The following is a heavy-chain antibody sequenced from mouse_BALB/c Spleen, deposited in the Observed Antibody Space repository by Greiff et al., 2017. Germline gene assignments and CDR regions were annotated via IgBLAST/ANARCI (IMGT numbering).Heavy chain of an antibody. CDR2: ISSGGGST. CDR1: GFAFSSYD. V-gene: IGHV5-12-1*01. CDR3: ARHQGGNYGYAMDY. D-gene: IGHD2-1*01. Sequence: EVQGVESGGGLVKPGGSLKLSCAASGFAFSSYDMSWVRQTPEKRLEWVAYISSGGGSTYYPDTVKGRFTISRDNAKNTLYLQMSSLKSEDTAMYYCARHQGGNYGYAMDYWGQGTSVTVSS. J-gene: IGHJ4*01.